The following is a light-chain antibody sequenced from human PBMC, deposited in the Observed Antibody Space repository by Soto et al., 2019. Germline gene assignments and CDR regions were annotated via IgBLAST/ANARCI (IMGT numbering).Light chain of an antibody. V-gene: IGKV3-20*01. CDR2: DAS. J-gene: IGKJ3*01. Sequence: EVVWTQSPGTLSLSAGEIATLSCRASQSVANNHLAWYQQKPGQAPRLLIYDASTSAAGIADRFSGSGSGTDFTLPISRLEREDVVVYCCHHYTRSTIFTFGPGTTVD. CDR1: QSVANNH. CDR3: HHYTRSTIFT.